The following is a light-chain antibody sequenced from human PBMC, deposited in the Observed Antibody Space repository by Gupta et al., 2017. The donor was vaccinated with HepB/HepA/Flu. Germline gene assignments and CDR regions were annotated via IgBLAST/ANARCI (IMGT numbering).Light chain of an antibody. V-gene: IGKV1-39*01. Sequence: DIQITQSPSSLSASVGDRVTITCRASQSISSYLNWYQQKPGKAPKLLIYAASSLQSGVPSRFSGSGSGTDFTLTISRLQPEDFATYYCQQSYSTLTFGGGTKVEIK. CDR2: AAS. CDR1: QSISSY. CDR3: QQSYSTLT. J-gene: IGKJ4*01.